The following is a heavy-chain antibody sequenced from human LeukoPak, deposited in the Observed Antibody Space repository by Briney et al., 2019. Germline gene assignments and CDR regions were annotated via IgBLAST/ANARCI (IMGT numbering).Heavy chain of an antibody. CDR3: ARGTKPYCSTVDQ. CDR2: IYHSGST. D-gene: IGHD2-2*01. Sequence: SETLSLTCAVSGYSISSGYYWGWIRQPPGKGLEWIGSIYHSGSTYYNPSLKSRVTISVDTSKNQFSLKLSSVTAANTAVYYCARGTKPYCSTVDQWGHGTLVTVSS. J-gene: IGHJ4*01. V-gene: IGHV4-38-2*01. CDR1: GYSISSGYY.